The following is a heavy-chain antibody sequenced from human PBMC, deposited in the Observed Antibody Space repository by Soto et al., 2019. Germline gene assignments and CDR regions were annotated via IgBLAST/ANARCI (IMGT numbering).Heavy chain of an antibody. CDR1: GFDFSTFG. CDR3: ARTGDGHHDFLDY. D-gene: IGHD1-1*01. CDR2: LSPSYPYT. J-gene: IGHJ4*02. V-gene: IGHV3-21*03. Sequence: PGGSLRLSCAASGFDFSTFGMNWVRQAPGKGLEWVSFLSPSYPYTSYADSVKGRFTISGDNAKNSVSLQMNSLRADDTGVYYCARTGDGHHDFLDYWGQGALVTVSS.